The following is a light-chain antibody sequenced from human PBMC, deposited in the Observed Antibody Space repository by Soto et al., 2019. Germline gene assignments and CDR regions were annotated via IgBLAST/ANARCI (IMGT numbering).Light chain of an antibody. CDR3: QQYNNLPLT. CDR2: DAS. Sequence: IQLTQSPSSLSASVGDSVTLTCQANQDISNFLNWYQQKPGKAPKILIYDASNLETGVPSRFSGGGSGTDFTFTISSLQPEDVATYYCQQYNNLPLTFGQGTKVDIK. J-gene: IGKJ1*01. CDR1: QDISNF. V-gene: IGKV1-33*01.